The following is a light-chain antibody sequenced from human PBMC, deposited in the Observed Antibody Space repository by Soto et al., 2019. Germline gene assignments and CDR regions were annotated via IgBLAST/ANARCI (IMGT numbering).Light chain of an antibody. V-gene: IGLV2-14*01. CDR3: SSFTTTTTLYI. Sequence: QSALTQPASVSGSPGQSITISCTGTSSDVGGHHFVSWYQQHPGKAPQHIIYEVSDRPSGVSSRFSGSKSGNTASLTISGLEAEDEADYDCSSFTTTTTLYIFGTGTKLTVL. CDR2: EVS. CDR1: SSDVGGHHF. J-gene: IGLJ1*01.